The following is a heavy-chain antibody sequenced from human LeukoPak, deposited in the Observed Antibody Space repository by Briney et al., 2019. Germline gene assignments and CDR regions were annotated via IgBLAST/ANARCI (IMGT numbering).Heavy chain of an antibody. D-gene: IGHD6-13*01. CDR2: ISYDGSNK. J-gene: IGHJ6*03. CDR1: GFTFSSYG. CDR3: AKEREQLVPYYYYMDV. V-gene: IGHV3-30*18. Sequence: GGSLRLSCAASGFTFSSYGMHWVRQAPGKGLEWVAVISYDGSNKYYADSVKGRFTISRDNSKNTLYLQMNSLRAEDTAVYYCAKEREQLVPYYYYMDVWGKGTTVTVSS.